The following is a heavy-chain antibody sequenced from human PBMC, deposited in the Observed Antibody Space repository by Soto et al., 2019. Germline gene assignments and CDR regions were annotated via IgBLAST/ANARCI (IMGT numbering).Heavy chain of an antibody. CDR1: GVTFGNAW. V-gene: IGHV3-15*07. J-gene: IGHJ6*02. CDR2: IKSKTDGGTT. D-gene: IGHD1-7*01. Sequence: PGVSLRHPCAASGVTFGNAWRNWVRQAPGKGLEWVGRIKSKTDGGTTDYAAPVKGRFTISRDDSKNTLYLQMNSLKTEDTAVYYCTTGEAGTKRYYYYGMDVWGQGTTVTVSS. CDR3: TTGEAGTKRYYYYGMDV.